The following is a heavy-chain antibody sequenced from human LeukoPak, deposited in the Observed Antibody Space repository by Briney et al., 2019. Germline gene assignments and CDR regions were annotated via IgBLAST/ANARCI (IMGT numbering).Heavy chain of an antibody. CDR2: MNPNSGNT. V-gene: IGHV1-8*01. J-gene: IGHJ6*02. CDR3: AVVAAPNYYYYYGMDV. Sequence: APVKVSCKASGYTFTSYDINWVRQATGQGLEWMGWMNPNSGNTGYAQKFQGRVTMTRNTSISTAYMELSSLRSEDTAVYYCAVVAAPNYYYYYGMDVWGQGTTVTVSS. CDR1: GYTFTSYD. D-gene: IGHD2-15*01.